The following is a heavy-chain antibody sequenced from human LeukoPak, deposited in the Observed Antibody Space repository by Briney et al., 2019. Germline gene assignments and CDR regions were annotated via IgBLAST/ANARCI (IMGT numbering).Heavy chain of an antibody. CDR1: GFTVNSHY. CDR2: IDNGGST. CDR3: VRDLGYYDSSGTDAFDI. V-gene: IGHV3-66*01. Sequence: GGSLRLSCAASGFTVNSHYMTWVRQAPGKGLEWVSVIDNGGSTYYADSVKDRFIISRDNSKNTVYLQMNTLRAEDTAVYYCVRDLGYYDSSGTDAFDIWGQGTMVTVSS. D-gene: IGHD3-22*01. J-gene: IGHJ3*02.